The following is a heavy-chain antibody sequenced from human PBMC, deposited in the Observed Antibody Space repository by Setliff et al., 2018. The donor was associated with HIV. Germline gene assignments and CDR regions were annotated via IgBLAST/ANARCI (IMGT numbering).Heavy chain of an antibody. V-gene: IGHV4-59*08. CDR1: GGSISSYY. CDR2: IYNSGIT. D-gene: IGHD6-13*01. CDR3: ARQVAARKVDY. J-gene: IGHJ4*02. Sequence: LSLTCTVSGGSISSYYWSWIRQPPGKGLEWIGYIYNSGITSYNPSLKGRVTISEDTSKNQFSLKLISVTAADTAVYYCARQVAARKVDYWGQGLLVTVSS.